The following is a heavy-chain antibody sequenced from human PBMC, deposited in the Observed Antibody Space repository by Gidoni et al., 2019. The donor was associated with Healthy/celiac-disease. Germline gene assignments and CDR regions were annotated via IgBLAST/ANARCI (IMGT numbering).Heavy chain of an antibody. Sequence: QVQLQESVPGLVKPSQTLSLTCPVPVGSISSGGYYWSWIRQHPGKGLEWIGYIYYSGSTYYNPSLKSRVTISVDTSKNQFSLKLSSVTAADTAVYYCARLNPQPLYFDYWGQGTLVTVSS. CDR2: IYYSGST. J-gene: IGHJ4*02. CDR1: VGSISSGGYY. CDR3: ARLNPQPLYFDY. V-gene: IGHV4-31*03. D-gene: IGHD5-18*01.